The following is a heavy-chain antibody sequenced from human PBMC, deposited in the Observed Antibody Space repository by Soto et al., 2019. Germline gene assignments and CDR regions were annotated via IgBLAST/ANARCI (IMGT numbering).Heavy chain of an antibody. CDR2: SSSNGGST. CDR3: AREVNYLHVILTGFYSQDGFDM. Sequence: WCRQAPGKGLQYASGSSSNGGSTYYANSVKGRFTISRDNSKNTLYLQMGSLRAEDMAVYYCAREVNYLHVILTGFYSQDGFDMCGQGTMVTVSS. D-gene: IGHD3-9*01. V-gene: IGHV3-64*01. J-gene: IGHJ3*02.